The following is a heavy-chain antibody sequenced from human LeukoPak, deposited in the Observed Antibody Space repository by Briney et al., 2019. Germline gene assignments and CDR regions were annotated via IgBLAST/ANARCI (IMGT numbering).Heavy chain of an antibody. CDR1: GFTFSSYW. J-gene: IGHJ2*01. Sequence: GGSLRLSCAASGFTFSSYWMSWVRQAPGKGLEWVANIKQDGSEKYYVDSVKGRFTISRDNAKNSLYLQMNSLRAEDTAVYYCARLGPPYYDFWSGYYTDYWYFDLWGRGTLVTVSS. V-gene: IGHV3-7*01. CDR3: ARLGPPYYDFWSGYYTDYWYFDL. CDR2: IKQDGSEK. D-gene: IGHD3-3*01.